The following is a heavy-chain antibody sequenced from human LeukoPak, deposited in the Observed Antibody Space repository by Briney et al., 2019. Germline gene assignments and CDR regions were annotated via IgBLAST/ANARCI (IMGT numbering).Heavy chain of an antibody. J-gene: IGHJ4*02. CDR2: INPNSGGT. Sequence: ASVKVSCKPSGYNFFGYYIHWVRQAPGQGLEWMGWINPNSGGTNYAPRFQGRVTMSSDKYSSTVYMELNRLTFDDTAVYYCAKEGTSLDFDFWGLGSRVTVSS. CDR1: GYNFFGYY. D-gene: IGHD3-3*02. V-gene: IGHV1-2*02. CDR3: AKEGTSLDFDF.